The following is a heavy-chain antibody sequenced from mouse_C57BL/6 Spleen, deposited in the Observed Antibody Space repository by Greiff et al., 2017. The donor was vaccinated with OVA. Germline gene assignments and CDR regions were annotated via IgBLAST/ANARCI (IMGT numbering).Heavy chain of an antibody. J-gene: IGHJ4*01. CDR3: AGSYDSRKEYAMDY. V-gene: IGHV8-8*01. CDR1: GFSLSTFGMG. Sequence: QVTLKESGPGILQPSQTLSLTCSFSGFSLSTFGMGLGWIRQPSGKGLVWLAHIWWDDDNYYNPALKSRPPISKDSSTHQVFLKIAIVDTADTATYYCAGSYDSRKEYAMDYWGQGTSVTVSS. CDR2: IWWDDDN. D-gene: IGHD1-1*01.